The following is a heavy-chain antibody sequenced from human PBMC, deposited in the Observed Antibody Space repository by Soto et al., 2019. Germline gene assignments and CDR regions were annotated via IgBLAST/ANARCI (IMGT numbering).Heavy chain of an antibody. CDR1: GGTFSSFG. Sequence: ASVKVSCKASGGTFSSFGISWVRQAPGQGLEWMGGVIPVFGRPNYAQRFRGRLTITADESTNTSYMELIDLTSEDTAVYYCAREASGYDFWGQGTQVTVS. D-gene: IGHD5-12*01. J-gene: IGHJ1*01. CDR3: AREASGYDF. CDR2: VIPVFGRP. V-gene: IGHV1-69*13.